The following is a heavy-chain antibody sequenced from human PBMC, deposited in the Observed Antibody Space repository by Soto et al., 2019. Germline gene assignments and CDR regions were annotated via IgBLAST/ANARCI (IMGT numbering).Heavy chain of an antibody. J-gene: IGHJ4*02. CDR2: IKSKTDGGTT. Sequence: GVSLRLSCAASGFTFSKAWMSWVRQAPGKGLVWVGRIKSKTDGGTTDYAAPLKDRFTISEDDSENTLYLQMNSLKTEDTAVYFGTTELQRYSLDFWGQGTMVTVAS. D-gene: IGHD6-25*01. CDR3: TTELQRYSLDF. CDR1: GFTFSKAW. V-gene: IGHV3-15*01.